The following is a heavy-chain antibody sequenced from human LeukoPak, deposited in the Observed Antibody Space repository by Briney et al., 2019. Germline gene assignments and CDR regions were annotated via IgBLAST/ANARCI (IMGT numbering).Heavy chain of an antibody. J-gene: IGHJ5*02. CDR3: ARVLNALSRTIYNWFDP. CDR1: GGTFSSYA. V-gene: IGHV1-69*05. Sequence: SVKVSCKASGGTFSSYAISWVRQAPGQGLEWMGGIIPIFGTANYAQKFQGRVTITTDESTSTAYMELSSLRSEDTAVYYCARVLNALSRTIYNWFDPWGQGTLVTVSS. D-gene: IGHD3-3*01. CDR2: IIPIFGTA.